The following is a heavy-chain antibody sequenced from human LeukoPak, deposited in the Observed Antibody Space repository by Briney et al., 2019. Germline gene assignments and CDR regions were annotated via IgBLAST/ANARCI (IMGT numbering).Heavy chain of an antibody. CDR1: GGTFSSYA. D-gene: IGHD3-10*01. V-gene: IGHV1-69*13. CDR3: AREIQDYYGSGSCMDV. J-gene: IGHJ6*03. CDR2: IIPIFGTA. Sequence: ASVKVSCKASGGTFSSYAISWVRQAPGQGLEWMGGIIPIFGTANYAQKFQGRVTITADESTSTAYMELSSLRSEDTAVYYCAREIQDYYGSGSCMDVWGKGTTVTISS.